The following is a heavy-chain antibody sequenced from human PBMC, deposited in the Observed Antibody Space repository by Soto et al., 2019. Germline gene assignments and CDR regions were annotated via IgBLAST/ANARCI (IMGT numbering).Heavy chain of an antibody. CDR3: ARDKITGLFDY. V-gene: IGHV4-34*01. CDR2: INHSGST. Sequence: QVQLQQWGAGLLKPSETLSLTCAVYGGSFSGYYWTWIRQPPETGLEWIGEINHSGSTNYNPSLKSRVIISVDTSKNQFSLKLTSVTAAVTAVYYCARDKITGLFDYWGQGTLVTVSS. D-gene: IGHD2-8*02. CDR1: GGSFSGYY. J-gene: IGHJ4*02.